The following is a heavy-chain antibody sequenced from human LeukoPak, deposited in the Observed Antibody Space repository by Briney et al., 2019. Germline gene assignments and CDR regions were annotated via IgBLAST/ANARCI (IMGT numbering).Heavy chain of an antibody. CDR2: IYTSGST. Sequence: SETLSLTCTVSGNSISSGDNYWSWIRQPAGKGLEWIGRIYTSGSTNYNPSLKSRVTISVDTSKNQFSLKLSSVTAADTAVYYCARDSNLGTWGQGTLVTVSS. V-gene: IGHV4-61*02. CDR3: ARDSNLGT. CDR1: GNSISSGDNY. J-gene: IGHJ5*02.